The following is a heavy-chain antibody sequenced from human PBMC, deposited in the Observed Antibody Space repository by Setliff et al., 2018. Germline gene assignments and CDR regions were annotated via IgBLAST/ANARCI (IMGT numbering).Heavy chain of an antibody. D-gene: IGHD5-18*01. V-gene: IGHV4-61*09. Sequence: PSETLSLTCTVSDDSISSRHYYWSWIRQPAGKGLEWLGQIYTSWSTNYNPSLKGRATLSIDASKRQFSLKLTSVTAADTAVYYCARRGYRYSDNWFDPWGQGTLVTVSS. CDR2: IYTSWST. CDR3: ARRGYRYSDNWFDP. J-gene: IGHJ5*02. CDR1: DDSISSRHYY.